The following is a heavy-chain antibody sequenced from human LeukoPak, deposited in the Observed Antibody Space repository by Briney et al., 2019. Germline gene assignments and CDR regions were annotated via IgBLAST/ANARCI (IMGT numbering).Heavy chain of an antibody. CDR2: INPSGGST. V-gene: IGHV1-46*01. J-gene: IGHJ5*02. Sequence: ASVKVSCKASGYTFTSYYMHWVRQPPGQGLEWMGIINPSGGSTSYAQKFQRRVTMTRDKSTSTVYMELSSLRSDGTAVYYCAIDLGTDHWFDPWGQGTLVSVSS. CDR1: GYTFTSYY. D-gene: IGHD1-1*01. CDR3: AIDLGTDHWFDP.